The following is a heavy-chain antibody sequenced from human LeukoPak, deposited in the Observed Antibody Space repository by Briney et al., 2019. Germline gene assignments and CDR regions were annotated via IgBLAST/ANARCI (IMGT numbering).Heavy chain of an antibody. CDR2: ISGSGGST. CDR1: GFTFSSYA. Sequence: GGSLRLSCAASGFTFSSYAMSWVRQAPGKGLEWVSAISGSGGSTYYADSVKGRITISRDNSKNTLYLQMNSLRAEDTAVYYCAKVGGFRDAFDIWGQGTMVTVSS. CDR3: AKVGGFRDAFDI. V-gene: IGHV3-23*01. J-gene: IGHJ3*02.